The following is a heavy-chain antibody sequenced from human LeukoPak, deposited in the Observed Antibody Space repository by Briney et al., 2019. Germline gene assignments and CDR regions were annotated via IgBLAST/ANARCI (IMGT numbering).Heavy chain of an antibody. J-gene: IGHJ3*02. V-gene: IGHV3-21*01. CDR1: GFTFSSYS. D-gene: IGHD3-22*01. Sequence: GGSLRLSCAASGFTFSSYSMNWVRQAPGKGLEWVSSISSSSSYIYYADSVKGRFTISRDSAKNSLYLQMNSLRAEDTAVYYCASPGYYYDSSGYQLDAFDIWGQGTMVTVSS. CDR3: ASPGYYYDSSGYQLDAFDI. CDR2: ISSSSSYI.